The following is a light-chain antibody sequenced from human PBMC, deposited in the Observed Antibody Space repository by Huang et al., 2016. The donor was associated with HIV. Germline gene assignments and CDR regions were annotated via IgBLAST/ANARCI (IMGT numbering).Light chain of an antibody. V-gene: IGKV1-12*01. CDR3: QQANRYPRS. J-gene: IGKJ5*01. CDR1: QAISVW. CDR2: STS. Sequence: DIQLTQSPSSVSASEGDTVTITCRASQAISVWLAWYQQKPREAPTLLIHSTSILQSGVPSRFNGSGSGTDFFLTISSLRPDDFATYYCQQANRYPRSFGQGTRLDIK.